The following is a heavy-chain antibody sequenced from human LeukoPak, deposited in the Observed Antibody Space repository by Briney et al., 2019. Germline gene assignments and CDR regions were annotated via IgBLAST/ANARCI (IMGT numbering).Heavy chain of an antibody. V-gene: IGHV4-39*01. CDR1: GGSISSSSYY. J-gene: IGHJ4*02. D-gene: IGHD3-10*01. Sequence: SETLSLTCTVSGGSISSSSYYWGWIRQPPGKGLEWIGSIYYSGSTYYNPSLKSRVTISVDTSKNQFSLKLSSVTAADTAVYYCARRPSYSPFDYWGQETLVTVSS. CDR3: ARRPSYSPFDY. CDR2: IYYSGST.